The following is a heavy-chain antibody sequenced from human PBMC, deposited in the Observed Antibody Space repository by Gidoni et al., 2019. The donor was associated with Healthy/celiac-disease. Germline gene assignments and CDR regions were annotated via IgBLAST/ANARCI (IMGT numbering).Heavy chain of an antibody. J-gene: IGHJ3*02. V-gene: IGHV4-39*01. CDR1: GGSISSSSYY. CDR3: ARHFRPYYDILTGFAFDI. D-gene: IGHD3-9*01. Sequence: QLQLQESGPGLVKPSETLSLTCTVSGGSISSSSYYWGWIRQPPGKGLEWIGSIYYSGSTYYNPSLKSRVTISVETSKNQFSLKLSSVTAADTAVYYCARHFRPYYDILTGFAFDIWGQGTMVTVSS. CDR2: IYYSGST.